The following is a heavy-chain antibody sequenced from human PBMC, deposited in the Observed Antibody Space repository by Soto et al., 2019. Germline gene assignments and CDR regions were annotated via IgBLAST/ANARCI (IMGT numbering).Heavy chain of an antibody. D-gene: IGHD3-3*01. V-gene: IGHV1-2*04. CDR1: GYTFTDYY. CDR3: AREIRSGYYKYWYFDL. J-gene: IGHJ2*01. CDR2: INPNSGGT. Sequence: QVQLVQSGAEVKKPGASVKVSCKASGYTFTDYYMHWVRQAPGQGLEWMGWINPNSGGTKYAQKFQAWVTMTADTSISTAYLELRRLRSDHTAVYYCAREIRSGYYKYWYFDLWGRGTLVTVSS.